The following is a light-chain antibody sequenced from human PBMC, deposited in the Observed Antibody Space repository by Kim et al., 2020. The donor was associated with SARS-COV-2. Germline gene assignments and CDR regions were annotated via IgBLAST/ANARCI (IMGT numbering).Light chain of an antibody. J-gene: IGKJ3*01. CDR3: QQSYITPFT. CDR2: AAS. V-gene: IGKV1-39*01. Sequence: ASVVYRVTITCRTTQSISSHLHWYQQKPGRAPKLLISAASTLQGGVPSRFSGSGSETDFTLTISSLQPEDFATYFCQQSYITPFTFGPGTKVDIK. CDR1: QSISSH.